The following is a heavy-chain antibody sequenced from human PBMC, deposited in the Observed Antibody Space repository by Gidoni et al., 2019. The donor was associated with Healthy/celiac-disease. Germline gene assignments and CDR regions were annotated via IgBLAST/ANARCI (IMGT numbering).Heavy chain of an antibody. V-gene: IGHV3-49*04. J-gene: IGHJ4*02. CDR3: TRDPNSDRRGPDFDY. CDR2: IRSKAYGGTT. D-gene: IGHD2-8*01. CDR1: GFTFGDYA. Sequence: EVQLVESGGGLVQPGRSLRLSCTASGFTFGDYAMSWVRQAPGKGLEWVGFIRSKAYGGTTEYAASVKGRFTISRDDSKSIAYLQMNSLKTEDTAVYYCTRDPNSDRRGPDFDYWGQGTLVTVSS.